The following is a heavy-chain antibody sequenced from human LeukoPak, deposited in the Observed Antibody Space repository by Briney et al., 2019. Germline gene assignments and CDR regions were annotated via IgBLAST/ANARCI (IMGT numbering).Heavy chain of an antibody. CDR3: AKAGDITIFGVVTHFDY. Sequence: PGGSLRLSCAASGFTFSSYWMSGVRQAPGKGLEWVANIKQDGSEKYYVDSVKGRFTISRDNSKNTLYLQMNSLRAEDTAVYYCAKAGDITIFGVVTHFDYWGQGTLVTVSS. D-gene: IGHD3-3*01. V-gene: IGHV3-7*01. J-gene: IGHJ4*02. CDR1: GFTFSSYW. CDR2: IKQDGSEK.